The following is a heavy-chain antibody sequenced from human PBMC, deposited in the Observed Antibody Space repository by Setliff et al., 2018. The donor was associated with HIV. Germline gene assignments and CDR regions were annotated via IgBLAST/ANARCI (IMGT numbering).Heavy chain of an antibody. Sequence: ASVKVSCKASGYTLTSYTMNWVRQAPGQGLEWMGWINTKTGNPTYAQGFTGRFVFSLDTSVSTAYLQISSLKADDPAVYYCARATIAAAGNYYYYYMDVWGKGTTVTV. CDR2: INTKTGNP. CDR1: GYTLTSYT. J-gene: IGHJ6*03. V-gene: IGHV7-4-1*02. CDR3: ARATIAAAGNYYYYYMDV. D-gene: IGHD6-13*01.